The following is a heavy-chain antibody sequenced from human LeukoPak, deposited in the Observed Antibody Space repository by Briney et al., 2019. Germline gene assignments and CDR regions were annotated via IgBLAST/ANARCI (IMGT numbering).Heavy chain of an antibody. CDR2: IRYDGSNK. D-gene: IGHD2-2*01. CDR1: GFTFSSYG. Sequence: GGSLRLSCAASGFTFSSYGMHWVRQAPGKGLEWVAFIRYDGSNKYYADSVKGRFTISRDNSKNTLYLQMNSLRAEDTAVYYCAKDSCSSSTSCYLDYWGQGTLVTVSS. V-gene: IGHV3-30*02. CDR3: AKDSCSSSTSCYLDY. J-gene: IGHJ4*02.